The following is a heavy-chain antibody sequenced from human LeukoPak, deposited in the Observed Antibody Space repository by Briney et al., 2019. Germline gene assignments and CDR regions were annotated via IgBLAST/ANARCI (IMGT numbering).Heavy chain of an antibody. V-gene: IGHV4-30-4*01. Sequence: KTSETLSLTCTVSGGSISSGDYYWSWIRQPPGKGLEWIAYMYYSGSTYYNPSLKSRVTMSADTSKNQLSLKLSSVTAADTAVYYCARRVAAGIRFDYWGQGTLVTVSS. CDR2: MYYSGST. CDR3: ARRVAAGIRFDY. J-gene: IGHJ4*02. D-gene: IGHD6-13*01. CDR1: GGSISSGDYY.